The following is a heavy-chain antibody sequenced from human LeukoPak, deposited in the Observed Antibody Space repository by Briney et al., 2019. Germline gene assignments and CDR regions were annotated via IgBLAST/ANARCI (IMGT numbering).Heavy chain of an antibody. D-gene: IGHD3-9*01. CDR3: ARDHSGGYFGSSD. Sequence: RASVKVSCKASGGTFSSYAISWVRQAPGQGLEWMGGIIPIFGTANYAQKFQGRVTITADESTSTAYMELSSLRSEDTAVYYCARDHSGGYFGSSDWGQGTLVTVSS. J-gene: IGHJ4*02. CDR2: IIPIFGTA. V-gene: IGHV1-69*13. CDR1: GGTFSSYA.